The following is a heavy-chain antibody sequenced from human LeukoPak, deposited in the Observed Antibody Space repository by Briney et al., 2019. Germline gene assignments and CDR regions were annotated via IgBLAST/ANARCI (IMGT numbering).Heavy chain of an antibody. D-gene: IGHD3/OR15-3a*01. Sequence: PSQTLSLTCAISGDSLSRATAAWKWISQSPSRGLEWLGRTYYRSGWCHDYALFVKSRISINADTSTNQFSLQLTSATPEDTAVYYCARDHLGLYYDYWGQGTLVTVSS. CDR3: ARDHLGLYYDY. CDR1: GDSLSRATAA. J-gene: IGHJ4*02. V-gene: IGHV6-1*01. CDR2: TYYRSGWCH.